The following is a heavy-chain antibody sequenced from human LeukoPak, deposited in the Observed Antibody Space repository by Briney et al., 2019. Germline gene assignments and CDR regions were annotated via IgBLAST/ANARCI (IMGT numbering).Heavy chain of an antibody. J-gene: IGHJ4*02. Sequence: GGSLRLSCAASGFTFSSYWMSWVRQAPGKGLGWVANIKQDGSEKYYVDSVKGRFTISRDNAKNSLYLQMISLRAEDTAVYSCARDNYDSSGPYYFDYWGQGTLVTVSS. D-gene: IGHD3-22*01. CDR1: GFTFSSYW. V-gene: IGHV3-7*01. CDR2: IKQDGSEK. CDR3: ARDNYDSSGPYYFDY.